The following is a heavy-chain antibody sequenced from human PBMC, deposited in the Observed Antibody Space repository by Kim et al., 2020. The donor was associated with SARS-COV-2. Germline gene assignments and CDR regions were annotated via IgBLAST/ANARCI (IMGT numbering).Heavy chain of an antibody. CDR1: GFTFSSYA. J-gene: IGHJ6*02. D-gene: IGHD3-10*01. CDR3: AKAITMVRGVTIVGYYYYGMDV. CDR2: ISGSGGST. Sequence: GGSLRLSCAASGFTFSSYAMSWVRQAPGKGLEWVSAISGSGGSTYYADSVKGRFTISRDNSKNTLYLQMNSLRAEDTAVYYCAKAITMVRGVTIVGYYYYGMDVWGQGTTVTVSS. V-gene: IGHV3-23*01.